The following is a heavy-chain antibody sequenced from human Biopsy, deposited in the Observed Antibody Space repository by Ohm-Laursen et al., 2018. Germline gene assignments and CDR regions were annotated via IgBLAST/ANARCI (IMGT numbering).Heavy chain of an antibody. CDR1: GGSISSSGDY. CDR2: ISDRGST. Sequence: SETLSLTWTVSGGSISSSGDYWSWIRQPPRKGLEWIGYISDRGSTNYNPSLRGRVTISVDTSKNQFSLKLTSVTAADTAVFFCARLYRLDDYWNDDPPDAFDVWGQGTMVTVSS. V-gene: IGHV4-61*08. D-gene: IGHD3-3*01. J-gene: IGHJ3*01. CDR3: ARLYRLDDYWNDDPPDAFDV.